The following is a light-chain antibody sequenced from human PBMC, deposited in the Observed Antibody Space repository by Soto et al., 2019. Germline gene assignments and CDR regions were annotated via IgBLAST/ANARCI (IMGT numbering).Light chain of an antibody. CDR3: QQLNSYSQFT. J-gene: IGKJ3*01. Sequence: DIQLTQSPSFLSASVGDRVTITCRASQGISSYLAWYQQKPGKAPKLLIYAASTLQSGVPSRFSGSGSGTEFTLTISSLQPEDFATYYCQQLNSYSQFTFGPGTKVDIK. CDR2: AAS. V-gene: IGKV1-9*01. CDR1: QGISSY.